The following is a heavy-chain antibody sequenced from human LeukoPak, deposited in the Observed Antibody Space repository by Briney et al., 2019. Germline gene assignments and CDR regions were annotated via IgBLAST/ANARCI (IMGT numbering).Heavy chain of an antibody. Sequence: PGGSLGLSCVASSFTFRTYSMHWVRQAPGKGLEWVSSISGSTSYIYYADSVRGRFTISRDNAKNSLDLQMNSLRAEDTAVYYCARGSDFVWGSYRPYFDYWGQGTLVTVSS. V-gene: IGHV3-21*01. D-gene: IGHD3-16*02. CDR1: SFTFRTYS. CDR2: ISGSTSYI. CDR3: ARGSDFVWGSYRPYFDY. J-gene: IGHJ4*02.